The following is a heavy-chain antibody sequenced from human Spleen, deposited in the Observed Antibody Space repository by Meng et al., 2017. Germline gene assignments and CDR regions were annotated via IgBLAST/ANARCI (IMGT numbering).Heavy chain of an antibody. CDR1: GGSFSDYY. Sequence: QVQLQQWGAGLLKPSATLSLTCAVSGGSFSDYYWSWIRQPPGKGLEWIGEINHSGSTNYNPSLESRATISVDTSQNNLSLKLSSVTAADSAVYYCARGPTTMAHDFDYWGQGTLVTVSS. CDR3: ARGPTTMAHDFDY. V-gene: IGHV4-34*01. J-gene: IGHJ4*02. D-gene: IGHD4-11*01. CDR2: INHSGST.